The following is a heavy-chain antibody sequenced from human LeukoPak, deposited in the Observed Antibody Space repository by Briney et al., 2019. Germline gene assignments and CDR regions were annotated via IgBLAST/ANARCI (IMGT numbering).Heavy chain of an antibody. CDR3: ATTIAASCIWDAFDI. D-gene: IGHD6-13*01. CDR2: ISWNSGSI. CDR1: GFTFDDYA. V-gene: IGHV3-9*03. Sequence: GGSLRLSCAASGFTFDDYAMHWVRHAPGKGLEWVLGISWNSGSITYAASVKGRFTISRDNAKNSLYLQMNSLRAGDMALYYCATTIAASCIWDAFDIWGQGTMVTVSS. J-gene: IGHJ3*02.